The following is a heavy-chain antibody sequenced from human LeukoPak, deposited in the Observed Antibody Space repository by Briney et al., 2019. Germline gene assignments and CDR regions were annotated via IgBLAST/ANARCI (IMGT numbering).Heavy chain of an antibody. J-gene: IGHJ4*02. V-gene: IGHV3-23*01. CDR3: AKNKRDFGDYWYYFDS. CDR1: GFTFSSYA. Sequence: PGGSLRLSCAASGFTFSSYAMTWVRQAPGKGLEWVSTIGGSRGSPYFADSVKGRFSISRDNSKNTLYLQMDSLRAEDTALYYCAKNKRDFGDYWYYFDSWGQGTLVPVSS. D-gene: IGHD4-17*01. CDR2: IGGSRGSP.